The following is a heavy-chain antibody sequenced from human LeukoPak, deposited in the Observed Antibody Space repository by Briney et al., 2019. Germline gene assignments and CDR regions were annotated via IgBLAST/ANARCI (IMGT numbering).Heavy chain of an antibody. CDR2: ISYDGSNQ. D-gene: IGHD6-13*01. V-gene: IGHV3-30-3*01. CDR3: ARMTNSWPRYYFGVDV. Sequence: GGSLRVSCAASGFSFSSYAMYWVRQAPGKGLEWVAVISYDGSNQYYADSVKGRFTISRDNSKNTLDLEMNSLRPVDAAVYYCARMTNSWPRYYFGVDVWGQGTTVTVSS. J-gene: IGHJ6*02. CDR1: GFSFSSYA.